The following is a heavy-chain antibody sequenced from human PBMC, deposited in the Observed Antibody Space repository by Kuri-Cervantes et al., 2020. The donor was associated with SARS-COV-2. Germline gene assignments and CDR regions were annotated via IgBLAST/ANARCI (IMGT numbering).Heavy chain of an antibody. Sequence: LSLTCAASGFTFSSYSMNWVRQAPGKGLEWVSSISSSSSYIYYADSVKGRFTISRDNAKNSLYLQMNSLRAEDTAVYYCASAAGYDFWSGVPENYWGQGTLVTVSS. D-gene: IGHD3-3*01. CDR3: ASAAGYDFWSGVPENY. CDR1: GFTFSSYS. CDR2: ISSSSSYI. J-gene: IGHJ4*02. V-gene: IGHV3-21*01.